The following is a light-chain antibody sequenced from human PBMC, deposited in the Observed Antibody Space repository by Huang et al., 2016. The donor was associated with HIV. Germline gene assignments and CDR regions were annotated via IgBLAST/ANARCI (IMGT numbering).Light chain of an antibody. CDR2: AAT. J-gene: IGKJ2*01. CDR3: QQTYITPLT. V-gene: IGKV1-39*01. Sequence: DIQMTQSPSSLSASVGDRVTITCRASQSISSYLNWYQQKPGTAPKVLIYAATSLQSGVPSRFSGSGAGTDFTLTINNPQPEDSATYYCQQTYITPLTFGQGTKLEIK. CDR1: QSISSY.